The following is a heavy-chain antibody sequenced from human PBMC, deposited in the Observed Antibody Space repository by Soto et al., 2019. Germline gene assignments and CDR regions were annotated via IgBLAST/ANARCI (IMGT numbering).Heavy chain of an antibody. D-gene: IGHD6-13*01. CDR3: ARNGPFYSSSWYPEGY. CDR1: GFTFSDYY. CDR2: ISSSGSTI. J-gene: IGHJ4*02. Sequence: GGSLRLSCAASGFTFSDYYMSWIRQAPGKGLEWVSYISSSGSTIYYADSVKGRFTISRDNAKNSLYLQMNSLRAEDTAVYYCARNGPFYSSSWYPEGYWGQGTLVTVSS. V-gene: IGHV3-11*01.